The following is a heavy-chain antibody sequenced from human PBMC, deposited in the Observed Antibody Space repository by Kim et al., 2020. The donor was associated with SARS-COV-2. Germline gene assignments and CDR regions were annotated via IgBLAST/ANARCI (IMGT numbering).Heavy chain of an antibody. Sequence: SETLSLTCTVSGGSISSSSYYWGWIRQPPGKGLEWIGSIYYSGSTYYNPSLKSRVTISVDTSKNQFSLKLSSVTAADTAVYYCARWIQLWGPGPMAKTYWYFDLWGRGTLVTVSS. CDR3: ARWIQLWGPGPMAKTYWYFDL. CDR2: IYYSGST. J-gene: IGHJ2*01. CDR1: GGSISSSSYY. V-gene: IGHV4-39*01. D-gene: IGHD5-18*01.